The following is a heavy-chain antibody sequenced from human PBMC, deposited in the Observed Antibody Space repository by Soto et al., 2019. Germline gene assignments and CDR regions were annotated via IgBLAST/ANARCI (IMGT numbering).Heavy chain of an antibody. Sequence: GASVKVSCKASGYTFTSYDSNWVRQATGQGLEWMGWMNPNSGNTGYAQKFQGRVTMTRNTSISTAYMELSSLRSEDTAVYCCARGSVAAAGTDWFDPWGQGTLVTVSS. V-gene: IGHV1-8*01. J-gene: IGHJ5*02. D-gene: IGHD6-13*01. CDR3: ARGSVAAAGTDWFDP. CDR2: MNPNSGNT. CDR1: GYTFTSYD.